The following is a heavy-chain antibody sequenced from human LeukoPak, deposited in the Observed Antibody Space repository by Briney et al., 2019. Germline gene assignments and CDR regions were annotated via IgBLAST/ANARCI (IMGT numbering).Heavy chain of an antibody. D-gene: IGHD2-15*01. CDR1: GGSISSSNW. CDR2: IYHSGST. J-gene: IGHJ3*02. CDR3: ARDCRNNYSYHDAFDI. Sequence: SATLSLTCAVSGGSISSSNWWSWVRQPPGQGLEWIGEIYHSGSTNYNPSLKSRVTISVDKSKNQFSLKLSSVTAADTAVYYCARDCRNNYSYHDAFDIWGQGTMVTVSS. V-gene: IGHV4-4*02.